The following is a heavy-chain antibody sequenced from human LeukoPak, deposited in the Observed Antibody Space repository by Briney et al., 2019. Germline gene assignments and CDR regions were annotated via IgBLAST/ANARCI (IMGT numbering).Heavy chain of an antibody. CDR1: GGSISSYY. V-gene: IGHV4-59*08. D-gene: IGHD6-6*01. J-gene: IGHJ4*02. CDR3: ARGDSSVHFDY. CDR2: IYYSGST. Sequence: PSETLSLTCTVSGGSISSYYWSWIRQPPGKGLKWIGYIYYSGSTSYSPSLRSRVTISVDTSKNQFSLKLSSVTAADTAVYYCARGDSSVHFDYWGQGTLVTVSS.